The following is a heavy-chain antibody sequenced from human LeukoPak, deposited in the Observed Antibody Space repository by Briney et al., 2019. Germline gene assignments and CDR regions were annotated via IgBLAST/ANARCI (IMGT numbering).Heavy chain of an antibody. Sequence: GGSLRLSCAASGFTFSGYWMRWVRQAPGKGLEGVANIKNDGSEEYYVDSVKGRFTISRDNAKNSLFLQMNSLTVEDTAVYYCARTIRGSAVDTGDRWGQGTLVTVSS. CDR3: ARTIRGSAVDTGDR. CDR1: GFTFSGYW. D-gene: IGHD3-10*01. J-gene: IGHJ4*02. CDR2: IKNDGSEE. V-gene: IGHV3-7*01.